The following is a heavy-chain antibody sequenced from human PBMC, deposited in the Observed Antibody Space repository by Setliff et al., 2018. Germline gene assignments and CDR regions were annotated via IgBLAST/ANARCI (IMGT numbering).Heavy chain of an antibody. CDR1: GYNFNIFW. CDR2: IYPGDSDA. J-gene: IGHJ4*02. CDR3: ARQRGNSGYDYYY. V-gene: IGHV5-51*01. Sequence: PGESLKISCKASGYNFNIFWIGWVRQMPGKGLEWMGIIYPGDSDARYSPSFQGHVTISVDKSTTTAYLQWSSLDASDTAMYYCARQRGNSGYDYYYWGQGTLVTVSS. D-gene: IGHD5-12*01.